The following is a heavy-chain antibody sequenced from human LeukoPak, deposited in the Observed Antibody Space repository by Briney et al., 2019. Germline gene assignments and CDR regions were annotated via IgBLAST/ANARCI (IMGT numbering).Heavy chain of an antibody. V-gene: IGHV1-69*05. Sequence: SVKVSCKASGGTFSSYAISWVRQAPGQGLEGMGRIIPIFGTANYAQKFQGRVTITTDESTSTAYMELSSLRSEDTAVYYCAREPSYYDSSPARDDVAAFDIWGQGTMVTVSS. CDR1: GGTFSSYA. J-gene: IGHJ3*02. CDR2: IIPIFGTA. CDR3: AREPSYYDSSPARDDVAAFDI. D-gene: IGHD3-22*01.